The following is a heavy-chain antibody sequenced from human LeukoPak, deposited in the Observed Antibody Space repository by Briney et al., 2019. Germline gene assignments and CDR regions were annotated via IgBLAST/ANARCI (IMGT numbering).Heavy chain of an antibody. CDR3: ARDSLRSGWFDP. V-gene: IGHV3-74*01. J-gene: IGHJ5*02. Sequence: PGGSLRLSCAASGFTFSTYWMHWVRQAPGKGLVWVSRINSDGSSTSYADSVKGRFTISRDNAKNTLYLQMNSLRAEDTAVYYCARDSLRSGWFDPWGQGTLVTVSS. CDR1: GFTFSTYW. D-gene: IGHD4-17*01. CDR2: INSDGSST.